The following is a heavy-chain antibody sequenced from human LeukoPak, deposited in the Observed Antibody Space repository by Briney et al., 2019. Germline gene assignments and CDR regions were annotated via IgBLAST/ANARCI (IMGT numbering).Heavy chain of an antibody. CDR1: GFTFSSYA. J-gene: IGHJ6*03. CDR2: ISYDGSNK. Sequence: GGSLRLSRAASGFTFSSYAMHWVRQAPGKGLEWVAVISYDGSNKYYADSVKGRFTISRDNSKNTLYLQMNSLRAEDTAVYYCARDHEDIVVVPAASSGIYYYYMDVWDKGTTVTVSS. V-gene: IGHV3-30*01. CDR3: ARDHEDIVVVPAASSGIYYYYMDV. D-gene: IGHD2-2*01.